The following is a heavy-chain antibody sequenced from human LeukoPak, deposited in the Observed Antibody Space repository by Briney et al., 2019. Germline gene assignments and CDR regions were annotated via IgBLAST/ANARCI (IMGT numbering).Heavy chain of an antibody. D-gene: IGHD2-2*01. V-gene: IGHV4-31*03. J-gene: IGHJ5*02. CDR2: IYYSGST. Sequence: SETLSLTCTVSGGSISSGGYYWSWIRQHPGKGLEWIGYIYYSGSTYYNPSLKSRVTISVDTSKNQFSLKLSSVTAADTAVYYCAREGYCSSTSCRLRVFDPWGQGTLVTVSS. CDR3: AREGYCSSTSCRLRVFDP. CDR1: GGSISSGGYY.